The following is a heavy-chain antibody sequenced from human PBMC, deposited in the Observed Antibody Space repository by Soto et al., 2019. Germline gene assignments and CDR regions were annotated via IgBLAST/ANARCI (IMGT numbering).Heavy chain of an antibody. CDR3: ARHVAVATISWGTYGMDV. Sequence: EVQLVESGGGLVQPGGSLRLSCAASGFTFSSYWMHWVRQAPGEGLVWVSRINSDGSNTTYADSVKGRFTTSRDNAKNTLFLQMNSLRCEDTAVYYCARHVAVATISWGTYGMDVWGQGTTVTVSS. CDR1: GFTFSSYW. CDR2: INSDGSNT. J-gene: IGHJ6*02. V-gene: IGHV3-74*01. D-gene: IGHD5-12*01.